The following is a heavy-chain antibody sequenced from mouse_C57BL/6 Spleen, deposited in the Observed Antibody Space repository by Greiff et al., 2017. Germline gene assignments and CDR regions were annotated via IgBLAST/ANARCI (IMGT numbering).Heavy chain of an antibody. V-gene: IGHV1-81*01. CDR3: ARKESSPYAMDY. J-gene: IGHJ4*01. D-gene: IGHD1-1*01. CDR2: IYPRSGNT. Sequence: VQLQQSGAELARPGASVKLSCKASGYTFTSYGISWVKQRTGQGLEWIGVIYPRSGNTNYNEKFKGKDTLTADKSSSTAYMELRSLTYEDSAVYFCARKESSPYAMDYWGQGTSVTVSS. CDR1: GYTFTSYG.